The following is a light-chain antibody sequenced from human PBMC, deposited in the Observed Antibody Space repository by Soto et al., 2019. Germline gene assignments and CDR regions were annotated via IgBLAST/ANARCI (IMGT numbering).Light chain of an antibody. CDR1: QDISTY. V-gene: IGKV1-33*01. J-gene: IGKJ4*01. CDR2: DSS. Sequence: DIQMTQSPSSLSASVGDRVTITCQASQDISTYLNWYQQKPGKAPKLLIYDSSNLETGVPSRLSGIGSGIDFTFTISSLQPEAIATDYCQAYDNLPLTFGGVTNVDIK. CDR3: QAYDNLPLT.